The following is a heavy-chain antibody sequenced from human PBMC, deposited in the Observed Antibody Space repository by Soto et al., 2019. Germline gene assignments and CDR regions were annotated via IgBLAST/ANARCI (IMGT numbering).Heavy chain of an antibody. CDR3: SRGVYASGSYSPFDY. J-gene: IGHJ4*02. CDR1: GFTFGDYA. V-gene: IGHV3-49*03. D-gene: IGHD3-10*01. Sequence: GGSLRLSCKASGFTFGDYAVGWFRQAPGEGLEWVGFIRSTAYDGTTEYAASVKDRFTISRDDSKSIAYLQMNSLKVDDTAVYYCSRGVYASGSYSPFDYWGQGTLVTVSS. CDR2: IRSTAYDGTT.